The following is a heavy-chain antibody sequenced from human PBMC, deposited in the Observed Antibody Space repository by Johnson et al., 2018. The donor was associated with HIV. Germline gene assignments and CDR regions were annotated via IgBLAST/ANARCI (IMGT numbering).Heavy chain of an antibody. CDR3: AKAREYDSTGHDAFDI. D-gene: IGHD3-22*01. CDR1: GFTFSSYA. CDR2: ISYDGSNK. V-gene: IGHV3-30-3*01. Sequence: QVQLVESGGGVVQPGRSLRLSCAASGFTFSSYAMHWVRQAPGTGLEWVAVISYDGSNKYYADSVKGRFTISRDNSKNTLYLQMNSLRAEDTAVYYCAKAREYDSTGHDAFDIWGQGTMVTVSS. J-gene: IGHJ3*02.